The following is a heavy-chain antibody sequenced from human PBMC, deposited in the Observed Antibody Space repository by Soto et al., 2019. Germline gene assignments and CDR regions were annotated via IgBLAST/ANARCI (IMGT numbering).Heavy chain of an antibody. CDR2: MYNGGST. CDR3: ARLPFSLRDLDH. D-gene: IGHD3-10*01. CDR1: GDSISSSNYY. J-gene: IGHJ4*02. Sequence: PSETLSLTCHVSGDSISSSNYYWRWMSQPQGNVLKWIGSMYNGGSTYYNPSLNSRVTISVDTSNNQFSLELISVSVLFMVVYYCARLPFSLRDLDHWGEGTLVTVS. V-gene: IGHV4-39*01.